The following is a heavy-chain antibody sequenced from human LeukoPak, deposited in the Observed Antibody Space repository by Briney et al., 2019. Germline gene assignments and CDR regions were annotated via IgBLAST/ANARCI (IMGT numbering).Heavy chain of an antibody. CDR1: GGTFSSYA. CDR3: ARAGYDFWSGFYYYYGMDV. CDR2: IIPIFGIA. D-gene: IGHD3-3*01. Sequence: SVKVSCKASGGTFSSYAISWVRQAPGQGLEWMGRIIPIFGIANYAQKFQGRVTITADKSTSTAYMELSSLRSEDTAVYYCARAGYDFWSGFYYYYGMDVWGQGTTVTVSS. V-gene: IGHV1-69*04. J-gene: IGHJ6*02.